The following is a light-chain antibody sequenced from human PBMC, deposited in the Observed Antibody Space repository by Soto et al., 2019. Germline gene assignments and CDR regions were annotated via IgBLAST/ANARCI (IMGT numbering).Light chain of an antibody. CDR1: SSDVGSYNL. V-gene: IGLV2-23*02. J-gene: IGLJ1*01. Sequence: QSALTQPASVSRSPGQSITISCTGTSSDVGSYNLVSWYQQHPGKAPKLMIYEVSKRPSGVSNRFSGSKSGNTASLTISGLQAEDEADYYCCSYAGSSTLGVFGTGTKVTVL. CDR2: EVS. CDR3: CSYAGSSTLGV.